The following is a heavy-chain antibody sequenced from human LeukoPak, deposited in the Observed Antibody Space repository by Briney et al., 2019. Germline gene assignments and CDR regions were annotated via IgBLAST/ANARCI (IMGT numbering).Heavy chain of an antibody. J-gene: IGHJ4*02. CDR1: GYSISSCYY. Sequence: SETLSLTCAVSGYSISSCYYWGWIRQPPGKGLEWIGSFYHTGSTYYNPSLQSRVTISLDSPKNQFSLKLTSVTAADTAVYYCTSGGTAVVMALTYYYDTWGQGTPVTVSS. D-gene: IGHD3-22*01. CDR2: FYHTGST. V-gene: IGHV4-38-2*01. CDR3: TSGGTAVVMALTYYYDT.